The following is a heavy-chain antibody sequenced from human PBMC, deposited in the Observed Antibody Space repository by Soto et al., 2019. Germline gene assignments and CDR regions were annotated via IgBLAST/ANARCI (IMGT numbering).Heavy chain of an antibody. J-gene: IGHJ5*02. V-gene: IGHV3-21*01. CDR1: GFTFSSYS. Sequence: EVQLVESGGGLVKPGGSTRLSCAASGFTFSSYSMNWVRQAPGKGLEWVSSISSSSSYIYYADSVKGRFTISRDNAKNSLYLQMNSLRAEDTAVYYCASSYYDILTGSQGFDPWGQGTLVTVSS. CDR3: ASSYYDILTGSQGFDP. D-gene: IGHD3-9*01. CDR2: ISSSSSYI.